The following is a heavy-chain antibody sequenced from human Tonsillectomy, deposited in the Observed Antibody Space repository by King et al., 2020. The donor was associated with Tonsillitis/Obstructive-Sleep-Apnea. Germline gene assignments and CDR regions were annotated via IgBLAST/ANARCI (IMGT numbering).Heavy chain of an antibody. Sequence: VQLVESGGGLVQPGGSLRLSCAASGFTFSSYEMNWVRQAPGKGLEWVSYISRSGNTMYYADSVRGRFTISRDNAKNSLFLQMNSLRVEDTAVYYCVGLGGSERHSALDHWAQGTLVTVSS. V-gene: IGHV3-48*03. CDR3: VGLGGSERHSALDH. D-gene: IGHD3-10*01. CDR2: ISRSGNTM. CDR1: GFTFSSYE. J-gene: IGHJ4*02.